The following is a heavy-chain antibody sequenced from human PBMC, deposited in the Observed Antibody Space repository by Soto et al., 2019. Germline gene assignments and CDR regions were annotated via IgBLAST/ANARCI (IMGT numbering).Heavy chain of an antibody. J-gene: IGHJ4*02. CDR3: AKFFVETGGSSGWPWTFHY. Sequence: EVQLLESGGGLVQPGRSLRLSCEASGFTFSSYAMSWVRQAPGKGLEWVSAISGSGGTTYYAASVKGRFTISRDNSKNTLFLQMNILRAEDTAVYYCAKFFVETGGSSGWPWTFHYWGQGTLVTVSS. V-gene: IGHV3-23*01. CDR2: ISGSGGTT. D-gene: IGHD6-25*01. CDR1: GFTFSSYA.